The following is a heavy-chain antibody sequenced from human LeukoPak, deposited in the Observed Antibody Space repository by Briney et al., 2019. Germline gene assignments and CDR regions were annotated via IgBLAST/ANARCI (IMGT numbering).Heavy chain of an antibody. Sequence: SETLSLTCTVSGGSISSGSYYWSWIRQPAGKGLEWIGRIYTSGSTNYNPSLKSRVTISVDTSKNQFSLKLSSVTAADTAVYYCARERGSGIDYWGQGTLVTVSS. CDR1: GGSISSGSYY. D-gene: IGHD3-10*01. CDR2: IYTSGST. CDR3: ARERGSGIDY. J-gene: IGHJ4*02. V-gene: IGHV4-61*02.